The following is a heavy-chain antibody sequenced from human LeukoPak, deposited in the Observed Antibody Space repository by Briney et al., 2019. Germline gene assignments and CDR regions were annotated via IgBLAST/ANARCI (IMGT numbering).Heavy chain of an antibody. CDR1: GYTFTSYD. V-gene: IGHV1-8*01. J-gene: IGHJ3*02. CDR2: MNPNSGNT. D-gene: IGHD7-27*01. Sequence: ASVKVSCTASGYTFTSYDINWVRQATGQGLEWMGWMNPNSGNTGYAQKFQGRVTMTRNTSISTAYMELSSLRSEDTAVYYCARALGGNWGLDAFDIWGQGTMVTVSS. CDR3: ARALGGNWGLDAFDI.